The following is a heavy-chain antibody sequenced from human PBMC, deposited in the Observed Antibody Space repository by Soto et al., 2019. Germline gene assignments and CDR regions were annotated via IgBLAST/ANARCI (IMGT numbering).Heavy chain of an antibody. CDR2: ISAYNGNT. CDR3: SKGIAESGTLTHDY. J-gene: IGHJ4*02. CDR1: GYTFTSYG. Sequence: ASVKVSCKASGYTFTSYGISWVRQAPGQGLEWMGWISAYNGNTNYAQKLQGRLTISRDNSKNTVYLQMNSLRAEDTALYYCSKGIAESGTLTHDYWGQGTLVTVSS. V-gene: IGHV1-18*01. D-gene: IGHD6-19*01.